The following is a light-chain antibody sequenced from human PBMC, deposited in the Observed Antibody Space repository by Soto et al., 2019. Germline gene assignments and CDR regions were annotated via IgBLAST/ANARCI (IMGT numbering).Light chain of an antibody. CDR2: DVS. V-gene: IGLV2-14*01. CDR3: SSYTASSTLV. J-gene: IGLJ3*02. Sequence: QSVLTQPASVSGSPGQSITISCIGTSSDVGGYNFVSWYQQQPGKAPKLMIYDVSNRPSGVSNRFSVSKSGNTASLTISGLQAEDEADYYCSSYTASSTLVFGGGTKLTVL. CDR1: SSDVGGYNF.